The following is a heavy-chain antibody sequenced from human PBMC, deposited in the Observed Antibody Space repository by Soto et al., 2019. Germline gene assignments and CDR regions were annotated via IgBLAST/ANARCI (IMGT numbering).Heavy chain of an antibody. Sequence: PSETLSLTCAVYGGSFSGYYWSWIRQPPGKGLEWIGEINHSGSTNYNPSLKSRVTISVDTSKNQFSLKLSSVTAADTAVYYCAAGYCSGGSCSDHFDYWGQGTLVTVSS. CDR3: AAGYCSGGSCSDHFDY. V-gene: IGHV4-34*01. CDR1: GGSFSGYY. CDR2: INHSGST. J-gene: IGHJ4*02. D-gene: IGHD2-15*01.